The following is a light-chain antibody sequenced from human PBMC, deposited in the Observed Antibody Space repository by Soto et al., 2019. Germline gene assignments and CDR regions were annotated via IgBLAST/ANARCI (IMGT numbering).Light chain of an antibody. J-gene: IGKJ5*01. CDR1: QSVSNY. CDR3: QQRSNWPPFT. Sequence: EVVLTHSAAAVSLSPGERATLSCRASQSVSNYLAWYQQKPGQAPRLLIYDASNRATDIPARFSGSGSGTDFTLTISSLEPEDFAVYYCQQRSNWPPFTFGQGTRLEIK. V-gene: IGKV3-11*01. CDR2: DAS.